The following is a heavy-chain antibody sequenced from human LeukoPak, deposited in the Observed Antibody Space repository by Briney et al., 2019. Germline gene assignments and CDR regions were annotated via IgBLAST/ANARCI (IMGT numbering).Heavy chain of an antibody. CDR3: AKGFPPVD. J-gene: IGHJ4*02. CDR2: ISYDGSNQ. CDR1: EFTFSSYG. D-gene: IGHD2-21*01. Sequence: GRSLRLSCAASEFTFSSYGMHWVRQAPGKGLEWVAVISYDGSNQYYADTVTGRFTISRDNAKNSLYLQMDTLRAEDTAVYYCAKGFPPVDWGQGTLVTVSS. V-gene: IGHV3-30*18.